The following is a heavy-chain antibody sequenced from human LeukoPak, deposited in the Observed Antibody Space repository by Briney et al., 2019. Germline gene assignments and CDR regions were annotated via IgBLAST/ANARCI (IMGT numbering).Heavy chain of an antibody. CDR2: ISGSGGST. Sequence: GGSLRLSCAASGFTFSSYTMSWVRQAPGKVLEWVSAISGSGGSTYYADSVKGRFTISRDNSKNTLYLQMNSLRAEDTAVYYCAKGAVADRVRFDYWGQGTLVTVSS. J-gene: IGHJ4*02. CDR1: GFTFSSYT. D-gene: IGHD6-19*01. V-gene: IGHV3-23*01. CDR3: AKGAVADRVRFDY.